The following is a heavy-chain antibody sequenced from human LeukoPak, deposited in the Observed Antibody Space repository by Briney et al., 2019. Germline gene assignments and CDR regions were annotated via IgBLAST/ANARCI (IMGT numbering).Heavy chain of an antibody. V-gene: IGHV3-53*01. CDR2: IYSGGST. D-gene: IGHD4-11*01. Sequence: GGSLRLSCAASGFTVSSNYMSWVRQAPGKGLEWVSVIYSGGSTYYADSVKGRFTISRDNSKNTLYLQMNSLRAEGTAVYYCAGQDSDYNYYYYGMDVWGQGTTVTVSS. J-gene: IGHJ6*02. CDR1: GFTVSSNY. CDR3: AGQDSDYNYYYYGMDV.